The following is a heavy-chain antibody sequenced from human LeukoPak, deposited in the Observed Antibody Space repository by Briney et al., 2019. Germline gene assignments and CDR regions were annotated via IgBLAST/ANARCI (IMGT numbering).Heavy chain of an antibody. J-gene: IGHJ5*02. CDR1: GYTLTNNW. Sequence: HPGGSLRLSCEASGYTLTNNWMTWFRQAPGKGLEWVANVNEDGSEQNYLDSVKGRFTISRDNAKNSVYLQMNNLRVEETAVYYCARGRGWIDPWGQGTLVTVSS. D-gene: IGHD5-24*01. CDR2: VNEDGSEQ. V-gene: IGHV3-7*01. CDR3: ARGRGWIDP.